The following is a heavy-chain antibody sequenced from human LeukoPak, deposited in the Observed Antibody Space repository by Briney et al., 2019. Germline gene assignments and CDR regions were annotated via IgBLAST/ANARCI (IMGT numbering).Heavy chain of an antibody. D-gene: IGHD6-13*01. CDR3: ARGYSSSWSRYYFDY. J-gene: IGHJ4*02. Sequence: SETLSLTCTVSGGSISSYYWSWIRQPAGKGLEWIGRIYTSESTNYNPSLKSRVTMSVGTSKNQFSLKLSSVTAADTAVYYCARGYSSSWSRYYFDYWGQGTLVTVSS. CDR1: GGSISSYY. V-gene: IGHV4-4*07. CDR2: IYTSEST.